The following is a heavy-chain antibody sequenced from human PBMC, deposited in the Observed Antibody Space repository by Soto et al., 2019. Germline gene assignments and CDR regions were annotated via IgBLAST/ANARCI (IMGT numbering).Heavy chain of an antibody. Sequence: SETLSLTCTVSGASISSGDWSWIRQPPGKGLEWIGYIYYSGSTNYNPSLKSRVTISVDTSKNQFSLKLSSVTAADTAVYYCARVGDSSGYXLDYWGQGTLVTVS. D-gene: IGHD3-22*01. V-gene: IGHV4-59*01. J-gene: IGHJ4*02. CDR2: IYYSGST. CDR3: ARVGDSSGYXLDY. CDR1: GASISSGD.